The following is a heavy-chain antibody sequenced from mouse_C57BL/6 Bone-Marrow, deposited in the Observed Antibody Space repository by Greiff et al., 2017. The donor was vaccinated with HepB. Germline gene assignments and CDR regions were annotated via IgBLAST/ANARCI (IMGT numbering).Heavy chain of an antibody. V-gene: IGHV1-4*01. CDR3: AITMVTTFYYAMDY. Sequence: VKLVESGAELARPGASVKMSCKASGYTFTSYTMHWVKQRPGQGLEWIGYINPSSGYTKYNQKFKDKATLTADKSSSTAYMQLSSLTSEDSAVYYCAITMVTTFYYAMDYWGQGTSVTVSS. CDR2: INPSSGYT. D-gene: IGHD2-2*01. J-gene: IGHJ4*01. CDR1: GYTFTSYT.